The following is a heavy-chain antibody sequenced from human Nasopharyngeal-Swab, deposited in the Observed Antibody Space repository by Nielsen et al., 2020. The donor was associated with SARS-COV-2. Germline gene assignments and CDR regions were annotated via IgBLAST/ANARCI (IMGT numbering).Heavy chain of an antibody. J-gene: IGHJ3*02. V-gene: IGHV3-21*04. Sequence: GGSLRLSCAASGFTFSSYSMNWVRQAPGKGLEWVSSISSSSSYIYYADSVKGRFTISRDNAKNSLYLQMNSLRAEDTAVYYCAKGGGEQWLVGHYDAFDIWGQGTMVTVSS. D-gene: IGHD6-19*01. CDR2: ISSSSSYI. CDR1: GFTFSSYS. CDR3: AKGGGEQWLVGHYDAFDI.